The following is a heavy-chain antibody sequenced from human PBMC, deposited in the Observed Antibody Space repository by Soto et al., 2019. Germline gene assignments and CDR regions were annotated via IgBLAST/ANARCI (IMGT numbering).Heavy chain of an antibody. V-gene: IGHV1-18*04. CDR1: GYTFTSYG. J-gene: IGHJ5*02. Sequence: ASVKVSYKASGYTFTSYGISRVRPAPGQGLEWMGWISAYNGNTNYAQKLQGRVTMTTDTSTSTAYMELRSLSSDDTAVYYCARADSGGYPNWFDPWGQGTLVTVSS. D-gene: IGHD1-26*01. CDR2: ISAYNGNT. CDR3: ARADSGGYPNWFDP.